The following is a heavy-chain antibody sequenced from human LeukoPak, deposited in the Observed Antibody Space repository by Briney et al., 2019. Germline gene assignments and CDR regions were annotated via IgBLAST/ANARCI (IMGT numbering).Heavy chain of an antibody. CDR2: INPNSGGT. CDR3: ARDGNFDY. J-gene: IGHJ4*02. V-gene: IGHV1-2*02. Sequence: ASVKVSCKASGYTFTDYYMHWVRQAPRQGLEWMGWINPNSGGTNYVQKFQGRVTMTRDTSISTVYMELTRLRSDDTAFYYCARDGNFDYWGQGTLVTVSS. D-gene: IGHD1-14*01. CDR1: GYTFTDYY.